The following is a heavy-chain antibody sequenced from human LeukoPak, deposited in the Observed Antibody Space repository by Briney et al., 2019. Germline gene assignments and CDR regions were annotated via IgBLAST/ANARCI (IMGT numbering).Heavy chain of an antibody. D-gene: IGHD6-13*01. J-gene: IGHJ4*02. V-gene: IGHV4-59*01. CDR1: GGSIRSYY. Sequence: SETLSLTCTVSGGSIRSYYWSWIRQPPGKGLEWIAYIYYSGSTNYNPSLKSRVTISVDTSKNQFSLKLSSVTAADTAVYYCARTAAGTPLFDYWGQGTLVTVSS. CDR2: IYYSGST. CDR3: ARTAAGTPLFDY.